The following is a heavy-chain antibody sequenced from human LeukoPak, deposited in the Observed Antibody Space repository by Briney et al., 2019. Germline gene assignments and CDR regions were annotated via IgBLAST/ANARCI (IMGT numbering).Heavy chain of an antibody. CDR2: ISSSSSYI. J-gene: IGHJ4*02. D-gene: IGHD4/OR15-4a*01. CDR3: ARRAGAYSHPYDY. Sequence: GGSLRLSCAASGFTFSNYAMNWVRQAPGKGLEWVSSISSSSSYIYYADSVKGRFTISRDNSKNTLYLQMNSLRAEDTAVYYCARRAGAYSHPYDYWGQGTLVTVSS. CDR1: GFTFSNYA. V-gene: IGHV3-21*04.